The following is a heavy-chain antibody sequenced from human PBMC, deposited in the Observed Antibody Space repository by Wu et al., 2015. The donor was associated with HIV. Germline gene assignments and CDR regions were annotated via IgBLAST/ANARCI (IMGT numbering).Heavy chain of an antibody. Sequence: QVQLVQSGAEVKKPGASVKVSCKASGYTFNRYGISWVRQAPGQGLEWMGWISGYNDNTNYAQKFQGRITMTTDTSTTTGYMEVRSLRSDDTAVYYCARSRVGSSIWYQVVAFDIWGRGTLVTVSS. D-gene: IGHD6-13*01. CDR3: ARSRVGSSIWYQVVAFDI. CDR2: ISGYNDNT. V-gene: IGHV1-18*01. CDR1: GYTFNRYG. J-gene: IGHJ3*02.